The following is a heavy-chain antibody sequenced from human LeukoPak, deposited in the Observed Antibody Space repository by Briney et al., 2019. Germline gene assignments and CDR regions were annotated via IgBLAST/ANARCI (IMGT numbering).Heavy chain of an antibody. CDR2: IHYTENT. CDR1: GGSISSYY. J-gene: IGHJ6*03. V-gene: IGHV4-59*01. D-gene: IGHD3-10*01. CDR3: ARLEEGYGSGRRENYYYYYMDV. Sequence: PSETLSLTCTVSGGSISSYYWSWIRQPPGKGLEWIGYIHYTENTNYNPSLKSRVTISVDTSKNQFSLKLSFVTAADTAVYYCARLEEGYGSGRRENYYYYYMDVWGKGRTVTISS.